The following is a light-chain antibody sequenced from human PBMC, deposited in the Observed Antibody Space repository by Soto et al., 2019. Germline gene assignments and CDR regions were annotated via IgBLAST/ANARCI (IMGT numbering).Light chain of an antibody. CDR1: SSGVGGYNY. CDR3: SSYTSSITLV. Sequence: QSALTQPASVSGSPGQSITISCTGTSSGVGGYNYVSWYQQHPGKAPKLMIYDVNNRPSGVSNRFSGSKSGSTASLTISGLKADDEADYCCSSYTSSITLVFGGGTQLTVL. J-gene: IGLJ2*01. V-gene: IGLV2-14*01. CDR2: DVN.